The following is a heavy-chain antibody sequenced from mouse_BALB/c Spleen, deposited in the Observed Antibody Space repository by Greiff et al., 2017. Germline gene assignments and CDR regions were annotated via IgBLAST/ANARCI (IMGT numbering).Heavy chain of an antibody. V-gene: IGHV5-17*02. J-gene: IGHJ4*01. CDR2: ISSGSSTI. Sequence: EVMLVESGGGLVQPGGSRKLSCAASGFTFSSFGMHWVRQAPEKGLEWVAYISSGSSTIYYADTVKGRFTISRDNPKNTLFLQMTSLRSEDTAMYYCASYDYDDAMDYWGQGTSVTVSS. CDR3: ASYDYDDAMDY. CDR1: GFTFSSFG. D-gene: IGHD2-4*01.